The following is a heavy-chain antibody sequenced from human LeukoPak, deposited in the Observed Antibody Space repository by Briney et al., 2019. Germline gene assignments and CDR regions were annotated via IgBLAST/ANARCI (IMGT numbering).Heavy chain of an antibody. CDR3: ARDSEGATSY. Sequence: PGRSLRLSCAASGFTFSSYDMHWVRQAPGKGLEWVAVISNDGSNKYYADSVKGRFAVSRDISKNTLFLQMNSLRAEDTAVYYCARDSEGATSYWGQGTLVTVSS. V-gene: IGHV3-30*03. CDR2: ISNDGSNK. CDR1: GFTFSSYD. D-gene: IGHD1-26*01. J-gene: IGHJ4*02.